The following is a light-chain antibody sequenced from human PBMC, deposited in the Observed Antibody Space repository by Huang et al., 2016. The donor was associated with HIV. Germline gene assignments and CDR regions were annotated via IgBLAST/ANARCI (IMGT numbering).Light chain of an antibody. CDR3: QQYNNWPPWT. J-gene: IGKJ1*01. CDR2: GAS. V-gene: IGKV3-15*01. Sequence: EIVMTQSPGTLSLSPGERATLSCRASQSVSIHLAWYQQKPGQAPRLLIYGASTRATGIPARCSGSGSGTEVTLTISSLQSEDFAVYYCQQYNNWPPWTFGQGTKVEIQ. CDR1: QSVSIH.